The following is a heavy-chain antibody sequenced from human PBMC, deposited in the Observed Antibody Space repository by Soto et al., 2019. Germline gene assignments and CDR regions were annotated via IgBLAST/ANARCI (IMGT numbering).Heavy chain of an antibody. CDR3: SWSYWLHFDY. D-gene: IGHD1-26*01. V-gene: IGHV3-49*04. Sequence: GGSLRLSCTASGFTFGDYAMSWVRQAPGKGLEWVGFIRSKAYGGTTEYAASVKCRFTISRDDSKSIDYLQMNSLKTEDTAVYYCSWSYWLHFDYWGQGTLVTVSS. CDR2: IRSKAYGGTT. CDR1: GFTFGDYA. J-gene: IGHJ4*02.